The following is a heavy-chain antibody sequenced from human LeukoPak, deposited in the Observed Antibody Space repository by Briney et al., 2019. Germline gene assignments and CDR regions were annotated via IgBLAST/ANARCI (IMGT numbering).Heavy chain of an antibody. CDR3: AILPPRPYYYDSSGYFYFDY. V-gene: IGHV1-69*06. Sequence: GASVKVSCKASGGTFSSYAISWVRQAPGQGLEWMGGIIPIFGTANYAQKFQGRVTITADKSTSTAYMELSSLRSEDTAVYYCAILPPRPYYYDSSGYFYFDYWGQGTLVTVSS. CDR1: GGTFSSYA. D-gene: IGHD3-22*01. J-gene: IGHJ4*02. CDR2: IIPIFGTA.